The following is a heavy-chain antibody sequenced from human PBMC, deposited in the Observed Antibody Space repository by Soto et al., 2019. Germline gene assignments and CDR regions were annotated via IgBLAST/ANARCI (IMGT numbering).Heavy chain of an antibody. D-gene: IGHD2-2*01. CDR2: INHSGST. Sequence: PSETLPLTCTVSGGSISSGGYYWSWIRQPPGKGLEWIGEINHSGSTNYNPSLKSRVTISVDTSKNQFSLKLSSVTAADTAVYYCARDSTRRGACDIWGQGTMVTVSS. CDR3: ARDSTRRGACDI. CDR1: GGSISSGGYY. J-gene: IGHJ3*02. V-gene: IGHV4-39*07.